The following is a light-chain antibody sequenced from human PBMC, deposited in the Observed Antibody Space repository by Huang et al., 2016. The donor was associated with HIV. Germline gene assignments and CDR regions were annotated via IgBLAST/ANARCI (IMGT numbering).Light chain of an antibody. V-gene: IGKV3-15*01. Sequence: ENVMTQSPATLSVSPGERATLSGRASQSVSTNLAWYQQKPGQAPRFLIYDASTRATGNPARFSGSGSGTEFILTISSLQAEDFAVYYCQQYHTWPPLTFGGGTKVEIK. CDR1: QSVSTN. CDR2: DAS. J-gene: IGKJ4*01. CDR3: QQYHTWPPLT.